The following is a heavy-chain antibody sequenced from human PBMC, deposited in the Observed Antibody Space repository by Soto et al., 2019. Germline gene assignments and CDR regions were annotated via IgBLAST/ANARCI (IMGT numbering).Heavy chain of an antibody. J-gene: IGHJ4*02. CDR1: GYTFTSYG. CDR2: MSAYNGNT. D-gene: IGHD5-12*01. V-gene: IGHV1-18*01. Sequence: QVQLVQSGAEVKKPGASVKVSCKASGYTFTSYGIRWVRQATGQGLEWMGWMSAYNGNTNDAQKLQGRFTMTTDTSTSKAYMELRSRRCDDAAVYYCARDRGYSGYGDYWGQGTLVTVSS. CDR3: ARDRGYSGYGDY.